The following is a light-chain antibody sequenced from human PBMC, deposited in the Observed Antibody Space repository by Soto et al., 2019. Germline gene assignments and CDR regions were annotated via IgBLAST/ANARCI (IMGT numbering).Light chain of an antibody. Sequence: IVLTQCPGTLSLSPGERATLSCRASQCVSSYYVAWYQQKPGQATRLLXXAEXRRATGIPDRFSGSGSGRDFTLTISRLEPEDFALSYCQQYGSSPPSTFGQGTRLEIK. J-gene: IGKJ5*01. CDR3: QQYGSSPPST. CDR2: AEX. CDR1: QCVSSYY. V-gene: IGKV3-20*01.